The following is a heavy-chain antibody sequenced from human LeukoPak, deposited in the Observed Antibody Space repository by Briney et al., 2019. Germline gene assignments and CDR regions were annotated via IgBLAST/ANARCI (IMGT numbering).Heavy chain of an antibody. CDR2: ISYDGSNK. D-gene: IGHD6-6*01. CDR1: GFTFSSYG. Sequence: GGPLRLSCAASGFTFSSYGMHWVRQAPGKGLEWVAVISYDGSNKYYADSVKGRFTISRDNSKNTLYLQMNSLRAEDTAVYYCAKLSSFDYWGQGTLVTVSS. CDR3: AKLSSFDY. J-gene: IGHJ4*02. V-gene: IGHV3-30*18.